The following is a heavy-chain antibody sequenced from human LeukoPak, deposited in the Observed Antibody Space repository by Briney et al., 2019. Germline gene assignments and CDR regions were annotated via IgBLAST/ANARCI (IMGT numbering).Heavy chain of an antibody. J-gene: IGHJ4*02. CDR2: ISTDGRDK. D-gene: IGHD6-13*01. V-gene: IGHV3-30*04. CDR3: ARDSAAAAVYYFDY. Sequence: GRSLRLSCAASGFSFSNYAMHWVRQTPGEGLVWVAVISTDGRDKHYADSVKGRFTISRDNSKSTLYLQMNSLRAEDTAVYYCARDSAAAAVYYFDYWGQGTLVTV. CDR1: GFSFSNYA.